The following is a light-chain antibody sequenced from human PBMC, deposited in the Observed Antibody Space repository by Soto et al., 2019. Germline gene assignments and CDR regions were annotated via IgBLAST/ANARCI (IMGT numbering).Light chain of an antibody. V-gene: IGKV3-15*01. J-gene: IGKJ5*01. Sequence: EIMMTQSPATLSVSPGERATISCRASQSDRNNLAWYQQKPGQAPRLLIYYASTRATGVPARFSGSGSGTEFTLTISSLQSEDFALYYCQQYNNWPPITFGQGTRLEIK. CDR2: YAS. CDR3: QQYNNWPPIT. CDR1: QSDRNN.